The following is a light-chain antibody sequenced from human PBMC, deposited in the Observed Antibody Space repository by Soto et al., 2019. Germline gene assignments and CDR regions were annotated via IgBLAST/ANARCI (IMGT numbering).Light chain of an antibody. CDR2: GAF. J-gene: IGKJ4*01. CDR1: PSVTNF. CDR3: QQYGSTPLT. Sequence: EIVLTQSPATLSLSPGERATLSCRASPSVTNFLAWYQQKPGQAPRLLIYGAFNRATGIPARFSGSASGADFTLSIARLEPEDFAMYYCQQYGSTPLTFGGGTKVDIK. V-gene: IGKV3-20*01.